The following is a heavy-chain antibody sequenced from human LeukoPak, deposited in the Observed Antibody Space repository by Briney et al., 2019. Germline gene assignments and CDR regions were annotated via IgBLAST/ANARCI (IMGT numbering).Heavy chain of an antibody. V-gene: IGHV7-4-1*02. D-gene: IGHD3-22*01. J-gene: IGHJ4*02. Sequence: ASVKVSCKASGYTFTSYAMNWVRQAPGQGLEWMGWINTNTGNPTYAQGFTGRFVFSLDTSVSTAYLQISSPKAEDTAVYYCARIQDYYDSSGPDYWGQGTLVTVSS. CDR2: INTNTGNP. CDR3: ARIQDYYDSSGPDY. CDR1: GYTFTSYA.